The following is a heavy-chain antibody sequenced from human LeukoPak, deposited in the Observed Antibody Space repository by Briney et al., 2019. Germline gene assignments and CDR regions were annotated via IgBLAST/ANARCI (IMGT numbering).Heavy chain of an antibody. CDR2: INHSGYT. V-gene: IGHV4-34*01. D-gene: IGHD4-17*01. J-gene: IGHJ4*02. CDR1: GVSFNDYY. CDR3: TRMTTGHDY. Sequence: SETLSLTCAVSGVSFNDYYWSWVRQTPGKGLEWIGEINHSGYTNDSPSLKSRVTLSIDASRKQFSLNLRSVTVADSGIYYCTRMTTGHDYWGQGTLVTVSS.